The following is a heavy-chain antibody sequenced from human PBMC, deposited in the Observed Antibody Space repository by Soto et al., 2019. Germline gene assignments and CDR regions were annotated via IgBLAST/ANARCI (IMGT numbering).Heavy chain of an antibody. J-gene: IGHJ3*02. Sequence: PGGSLRLSCAASGVTFNTYAMSWVRQAPGQGLEWVSAISGSGLSTYYADSAKGRFSIASDSSKNTLFLQMNSLRADGTAVYFCATFTFGRPFDTWGQGTMVTVSS. D-gene: IGHD3-16*01. CDR1: GVTFNTYA. V-gene: IGHV3-23*01. CDR2: ISGSGLST. CDR3: ATFTFGRPFDT.